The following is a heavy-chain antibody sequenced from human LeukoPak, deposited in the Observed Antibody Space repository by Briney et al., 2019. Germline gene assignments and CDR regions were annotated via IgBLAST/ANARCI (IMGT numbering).Heavy chain of an antibody. CDR3: ARALLQYSSGWGFDY. CDR1: GFTFSSYG. V-gene: IGHV3-33*01. Sequence: GKSLRLSCAASGFTFSSYGMHWVRQAPGKGLEWVAVIWYDGSNKYYADSVKGRFTISRDNSKNTLYLQMNSLRAEDTAVYYCARALLQYSSGWGFDYWGQGTLVTVSS. CDR2: IWYDGSNK. D-gene: IGHD6-19*01. J-gene: IGHJ4*02.